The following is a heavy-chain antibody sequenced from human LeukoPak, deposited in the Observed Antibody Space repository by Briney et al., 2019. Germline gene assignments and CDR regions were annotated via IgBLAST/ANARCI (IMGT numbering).Heavy chain of an antibody. J-gene: IGHJ5*02. CDR1: GGSISSSSYY. Sequence: SETLSLTCTASGGSISSSSYYWGWIRQPPGKGLEWIGSIYYSGSTYYNPSLKSRVTISVDTSKNQFSLKLSSVTAADTAVYYCARVVVLTHRGSLWPNRGWFDPWGQGTLVTVSS. V-gene: IGHV4-39*07. CDR3: ARVVVLTHRGSLWPNRGWFDP. CDR2: IYYSGST. D-gene: IGHD5-18*01.